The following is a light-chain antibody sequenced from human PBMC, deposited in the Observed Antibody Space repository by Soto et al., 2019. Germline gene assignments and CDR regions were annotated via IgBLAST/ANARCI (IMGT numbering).Light chain of an antibody. Sequence: QSVLTQPASLSGSPGQSITISCTGTSSDVGGYNYVSWYQQHPGKAPKLIIYEVSNRPSGVSTRFSGSKSGNTASLNISGLQAEEEADYYCNSYTSSNTHNYVFGTGTKVTVL. CDR3: NSYTSSNTHNYV. J-gene: IGLJ1*01. CDR1: SSDVGGYNY. CDR2: EVS. V-gene: IGLV2-14*01.